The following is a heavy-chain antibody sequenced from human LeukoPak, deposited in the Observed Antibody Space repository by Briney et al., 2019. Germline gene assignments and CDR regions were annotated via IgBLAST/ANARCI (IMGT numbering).Heavy chain of an antibody. Sequence: SETLSLTCTVSGGSISSYYWSWIRQPPGKGLEWIGYIYYSGSTNYNPSLKSRVTISVDTSKNRFSLKLSSVTAADTAVYYCVRERSGSYYDYWGQGTLVTVSS. D-gene: IGHD1-26*01. CDR1: GGSISSYY. CDR3: VRERSGSYYDY. V-gene: IGHV4-59*01. J-gene: IGHJ4*02. CDR2: IYYSGST.